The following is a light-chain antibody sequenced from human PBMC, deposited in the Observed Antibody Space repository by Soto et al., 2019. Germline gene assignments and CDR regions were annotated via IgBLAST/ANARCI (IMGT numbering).Light chain of an antibody. V-gene: IGKV1-12*01. CDR1: QGISSW. J-gene: IGKJ4*01. Sequence: DIQMTQSPSSVSASVGDRVTISCRASQGISSWLAWSQQKPGEAPKLLIYTASTWRTGVPSRFSGSGSGTDFTLPITSLQPADFETYYCHQASTFPISLGGGTKVDIK. CDR3: HQASTFPIS. CDR2: TAS.